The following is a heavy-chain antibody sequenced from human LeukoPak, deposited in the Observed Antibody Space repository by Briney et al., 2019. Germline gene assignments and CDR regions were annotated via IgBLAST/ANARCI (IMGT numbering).Heavy chain of an antibody. V-gene: IGHV3-23*01. Sequence: GGSLRLSCAASGFAFSSYSMSWVRQAPGKGLEWVSAISGSGASTFYADSVKGRFTITRDNSKYTVDLQMNSLRAEDTALYYCASRSEAFDLWGQGTMVTVSS. CDR2: ISGSGAST. CDR1: GFAFSSYS. J-gene: IGHJ3*01. CDR3: ASRSEAFDL. D-gene: IGHD1-26*01.